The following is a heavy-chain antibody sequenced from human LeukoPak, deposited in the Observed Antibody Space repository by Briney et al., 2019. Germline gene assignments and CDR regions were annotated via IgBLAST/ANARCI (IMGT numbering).Heavy chain of an antibody. CDR1: GGSISSSSYY. Sequence: SETLSLTCTVSGGSISSSSYYWGWIRQPPGKGLEWIGSIYYSGSTYYNPSLKSRVTISVDTSKNQFSLKLSSVTAADTAVYYCASTLITIFGVAKGDWFDPWGQGTLVTVSS. J-gene: IGHJ5*02. V-gene: IGHV4-39*01. CDR2: IYYSGST. CDR3: ASTLITIFGVAKGDWFDP. D-gene: IGHD3-3*01.